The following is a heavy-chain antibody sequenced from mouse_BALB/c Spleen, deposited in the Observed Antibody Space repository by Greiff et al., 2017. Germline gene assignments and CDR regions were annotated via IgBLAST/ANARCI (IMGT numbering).Heavy chain of an antibody. CDR1: GYTFSSYW. CDR2: ILPGSGST. D-gene: IGHD2-2*01. CDR3: AREGLPPWFAY. J-gene: IGHJ3*01. V-gene: IGHV1-9*01. Sequence: VKLQESGAELMKPGASVKISCKATGYTFSSYWIEWVKQRPGHGLEWIGEILPGSGSTNYNEKFKGKATFTADTSSNTAYMQLSSLTSEDSAVYYCAREGLPPWFAYWGQGTLVTVSA.